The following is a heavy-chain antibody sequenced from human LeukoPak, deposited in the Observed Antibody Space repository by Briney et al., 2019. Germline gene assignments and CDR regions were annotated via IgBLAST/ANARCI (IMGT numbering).Heavy chain of an antibody. D-gene: IGHD2-15*01. CDR1: GFTVSSNS. J-gene: IGHJ3*02. CDR2: IYSGST. Sequence: GGSLRLSCTVSGFTVSSNSMSWVRQAPGKGLEWVSFIYSGSTHYSDSVKGRFTISRDNSKNTLYLQMNSLKAEDTAVYYCAEGAYCSGGSCYPGAFDIWGQGTMVTVSS. CDR3: AEGAYCSGGSCYPGAFDI. V-gene: IGHV3-66*03.